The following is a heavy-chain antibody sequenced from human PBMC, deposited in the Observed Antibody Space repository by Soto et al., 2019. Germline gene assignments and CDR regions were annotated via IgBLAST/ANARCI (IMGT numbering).Heavy chain of an antibody. CDR1: SGSFSGYY. CDR3: ASSSLYGMDV. Sequence: SETLSLTCEVHSGSFSGYYWTWIRQSPGKGLEWIAEISHTGSTNSNPSLRGRVTTSIDTSKNQFSLMLTSVTAADTAVYYCASSSLYGMDVWGQGTTVTVSS. CDR2: ISHTGST. V-gene: IGHV4-34*01. J-gene: IGHJ6*02.